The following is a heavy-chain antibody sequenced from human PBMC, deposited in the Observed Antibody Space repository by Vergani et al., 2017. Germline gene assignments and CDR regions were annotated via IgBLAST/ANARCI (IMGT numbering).Heavy chain of an antibody. CDR3: ARVRSNWGFFDY. D-gene: IGHD7-27*01. J-gene: IGHJ4*02. CDR1: GGSISSYY. V-gene: IGHV4-59*01. Sequence: QVQLQESGPGLVKPSETLSITCTVSGGSISSYYWSWIWQPPGKGLEWIGYIYYSGSTNYNPSLKSRVTISVDTSKNQFSLKLSSVTAADTAVYYCARVRSNWGFFDYWGQGTLVTGSS. CDR2: IYYSGST.